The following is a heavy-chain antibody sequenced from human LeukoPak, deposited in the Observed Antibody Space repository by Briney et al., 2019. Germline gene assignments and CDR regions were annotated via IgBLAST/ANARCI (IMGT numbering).Heavy chain of an antibody. CDR2: VHKSGST. D-gene: IGHD1-26*01. J-gene: IGHJ4*02. Sequence: PSETLSLTCAVSTDSISSNWWSWVRQPPGKGLEWIGEVHKSGSTNYYPSLQSRVTISIDKSKNQIALELTSVTAADTAVYYCAKEIVGAPTPGAYWGQGILVTVSS. CDR1: TDSISSNW. CDR3: AKEIVGAPTPGAY. V-gene: IGHV4-4*02.